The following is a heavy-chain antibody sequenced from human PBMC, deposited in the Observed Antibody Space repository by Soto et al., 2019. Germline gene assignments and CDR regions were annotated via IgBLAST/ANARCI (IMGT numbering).Heavy chain of an antibody. CDR1: GFDFSSYA. CDR2: ITYTGDTT. Sequence: DVYLLESGGTLVQPGGSLRLSCAASGFDFSSYAMTWVRQAPGKGLEWVSGITYTGDTTYYADSVTGRFTISRDNYRTTLYLQMNSLRADDTAMYFCAKDWPGTSSVTSDYWGQGTLVTVSS. J-gene: IGHJ4*02. D-gene: IGHD3-10*01. CDR3: AKDWPGTSSVTSDY. V-gene: IGHV3-23*01.